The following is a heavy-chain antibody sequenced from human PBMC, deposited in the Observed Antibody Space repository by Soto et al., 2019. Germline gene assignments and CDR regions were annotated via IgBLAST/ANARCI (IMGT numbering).Heavy chain of an antibody. CDR3: AKAGYCSSATCATRYYYMDV. V-gene: IGHV3-23*01. J-gene: IGHJ6*03. CDR1: GFTFSSYA. CDR2: ISGSGGST. D-gene: IGHD2-2*01. Sequence: PGGSLRLSCAASGFTFSSYARGWVRQAPGKGLEWVSAISGSGGSTYYADSVKGRFTISRDNSKNTLYLQMNSLRAEDTAVYYCAKAGYCSSATCATRYYYMDVWGKGTTVTVSS.